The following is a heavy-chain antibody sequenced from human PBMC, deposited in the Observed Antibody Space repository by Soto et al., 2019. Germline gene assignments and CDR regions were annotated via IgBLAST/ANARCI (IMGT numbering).Heavy chain of an antibody. D-gene: IGHD3-22*01. CDR2: IYYNGST. V-gene: IGHV4-61*01. Sequence: SETLSLTCTVSRGSVNSGSFYWSWIRQPPGKALEWIGYIYYNGSTNYKPSLKSRVTISVDMSKNQFSLGLSSVTAADTAVYYCARVPYYDSSRIWFDPWGQGTLVTVSS. J-gene: IGHJ5*02. CDR3: ARVPYYDSSRIWFDP. CDR1: RGSVNSGSFY.